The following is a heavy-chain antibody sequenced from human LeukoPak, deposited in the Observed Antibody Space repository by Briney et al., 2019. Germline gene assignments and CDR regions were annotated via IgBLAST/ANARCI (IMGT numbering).Heavy chain of an antibody. CDR3: AKGRGIVVVSWFDP. CDR2: IRYDGSNK. D-gene: IGHD2-21*01. CDR1: GFTFSSYG. Sequence: GGSLRLSCAASGFTFSSYGMHWVRQAPGKGLEWMAFIRYDGSNKYYADSVKGRFTISRDNSKNTLYLQMNSLRAEDTAVYYCAKGRGIVVVSWFDPWGQGTLVTVSS. J-gene: IGHJ5*02. V-gene: IGHV3-30*02.